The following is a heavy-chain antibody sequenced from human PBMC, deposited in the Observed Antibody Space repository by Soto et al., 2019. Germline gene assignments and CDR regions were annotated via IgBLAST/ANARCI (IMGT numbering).Heavy chain of an antibody. V-gene: IGHV4-30-2*01. CDR2: TYHSGST. Sequence: QLQLQEPGSGLVKPSQTLSLTCAVSGGSISSGGYSWSWIRQPPGKGLEWIGYTYHSGSTYYNPSLKSRVTISVDRSKNQFSLKLTSVTDADTAVYYCARVPSPWGQGTLVTVSS. J-gene: IGHJ5*02. CDR3: ARVPSP. CDR1: GGSISSGGYS.